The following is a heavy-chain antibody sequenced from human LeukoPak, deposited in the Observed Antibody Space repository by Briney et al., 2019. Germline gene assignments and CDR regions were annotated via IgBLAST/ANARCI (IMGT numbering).Heavy chain of an antibody. D-gene: IGHD2-2*01. CDR2: IYYSGST. CDR3: ARGRGYCSSTSCHDAFDI. V-gene: IGHV4-39*07. CDR1: GGSISSSSYY. J-gene: IGHJ3*02. Sequence: SETLSLTCTVSGGSISSSSYYWGWIRQPPGKGLEWIGSIYYSGSTYYNPSLKSRVTISVDTSKNQFSLKLSSVTAADTAVYYCARGRGYCSSTSCHDAFDIWGQGTMVTVSS.